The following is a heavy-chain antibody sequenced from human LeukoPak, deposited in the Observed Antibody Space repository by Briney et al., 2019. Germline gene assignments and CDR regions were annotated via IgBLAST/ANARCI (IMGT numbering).Heavy chain of an antibody. V-gene: IGHV4-39*07. CDR3: AREPPRPQWLLPDAFDI. D-gene: IGHD6-19*01. Sequence: SDTLSLLCTVSGVPMRYTNAHWRWIRKSPGEGLEWIGCLYYTGSAYYNPSLKSRVTISLDTSKNQFSLKVKSVAAADTATYYCAREPPRPQWLLPDAFDIWGQGTMVTVSS. CDR1: GVPMRYTNAH. J-gene: IGHJ3*02. CDR2: LYYTGSA.